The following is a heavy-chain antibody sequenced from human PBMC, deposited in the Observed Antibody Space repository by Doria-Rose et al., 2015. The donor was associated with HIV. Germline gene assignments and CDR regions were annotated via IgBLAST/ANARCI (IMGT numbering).Heavy chain of an antibody. Sequence: VQLVQSGGSVKQPGGSLRLSCTASGFTFEDFNMHWVRQAPGKGLEWISYISGDGDRTHYSDSVRGRFTISRDNSGNSLYLQMTSLRTEDAGFYYCRKLYDYIRENLDSWGQGTLVTVSS. CDR1: GFTFEDFN. CDR3: RKLYDYIRENLDS. V-gene: IGHV3-43*01. J-gene: IGHJ5*01. CDR2: ISGDGDRT. D-gene: IGHD4-4*01.